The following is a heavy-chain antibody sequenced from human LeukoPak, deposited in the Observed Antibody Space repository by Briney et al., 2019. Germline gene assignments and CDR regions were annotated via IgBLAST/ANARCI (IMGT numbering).Heavy chain of an antibody. V-gene: IGHV3-21*01. D-gene: IGHD6-19*01. Sequence: PGGSLRLSCAGSGFTFSRYSMNWFRQAPGKGLERVSSISSRSTNIFYADSVKSRFTISRDNAKNSLYLQMNSLGAADTAVYYCARDAQWLVPEGYFYYMDVWGKGTTVTVSS. CDR1: GFTFSRYS. CDR2: ISSRSTNI. J-gene: IGHJ6*03. CDR3: ARDAQWLVPEGYFYYMDV.